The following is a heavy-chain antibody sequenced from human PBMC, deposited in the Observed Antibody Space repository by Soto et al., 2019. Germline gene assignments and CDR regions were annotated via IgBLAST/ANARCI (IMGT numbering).Heavy chain of an antibody. CDR3: ARGDPYYDGRFDI. Sequence: QVQLVQSGAEVKKPGSSVKVSCKASGGTFSSYAISWVRQAPGQGREWMGGIIPIFGTANYAQKFQGRVTITADESTSTAYMELSSLRSEDKAVDYCARGDPYYDGRFDIWGQGTLVTVSS. J-gene: IGHJ3*02. CDR2: IIPIFGTA. V-gene: IGHV1-69*01. D-gene: IGHD3-22*01. CDR1: GGTFSSYA.